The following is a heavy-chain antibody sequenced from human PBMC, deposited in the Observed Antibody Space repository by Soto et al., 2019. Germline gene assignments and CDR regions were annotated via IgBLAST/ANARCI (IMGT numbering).Heavy chain of an antibody. J-gene: IGHJ4*02. V-gene: IGHV3-30*18. D-gene: IGHD2-8*02. CDR2: ISYDGSNK. CDR1: GFTFGSYG. CDR3: ANIRNVVYAHNAY. Sequence: GGSLRLSCAASGFTFGSYGMHWVRQAPGKGLEWVAVISYDGSNKYYADSVRGRFTISRDNSNNMLYLQMNSLRAEDTAVYYCANIRNVVYAHNAYWGQGTLVTVSS.